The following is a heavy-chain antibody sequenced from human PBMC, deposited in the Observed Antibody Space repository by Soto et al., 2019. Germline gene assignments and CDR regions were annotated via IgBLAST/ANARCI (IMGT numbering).Heavy chain of an antibody. CDR1: GGTFSSYA. D-gene: IGHD2-15*01. Sequence: GASVKVSCKASGGTFSSYAISRVRQAPGQGLEWMGGIIPIFGTANYAQKFQGRVTITADESTSTAYMELSSLRSEDTAVYYCATGILDIVVVVAASSTYYFDYWGQGTLVTVSS. V-gene: IGHV1-69*13. CDR2: IIPIFGTA. CDR3: ATGILDIVVVVAASSTYYFDY. J-gene: IGHJ4*02.